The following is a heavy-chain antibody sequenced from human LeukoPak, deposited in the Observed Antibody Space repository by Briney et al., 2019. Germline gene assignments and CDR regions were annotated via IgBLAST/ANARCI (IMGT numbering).Heavy chain of an antibody. V-gene: IGHV3-7*01. D-gene: IGHD1-7*01. CDR1: GFTFSGFW. CDR3: ARAGSFWHYVY. J-gene: IGHJ4*02. Sequence: GGSLRLTCAASGFTFSGFWMSWVRQTPGKGLEWVANIKQDGSEKYYVDSVKGRFTISRDNAKNSLSLQMNGLRVEDTAVYYCARAGSFWHYVYWGQGTLVTVSS. CDR2: IKQDGSEK.